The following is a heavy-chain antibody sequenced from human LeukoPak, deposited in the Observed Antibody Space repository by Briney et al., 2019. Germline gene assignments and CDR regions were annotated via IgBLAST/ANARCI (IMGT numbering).Heavy chain of an antibody. CDR2: IYHSGST. D-gene: IGHD6-19*01. CDR1: GYSISSGYY. V-gene: IGHV4-38-2*02. J-gene: IGHJ4*02. Sequence: SETLSLTCTVSGYSISSGYYWGWIRQPPGKGLEWIGSIYHSGSTYYNPSLKSRVTISVDTSKNQFSLKLSSVTAADTAVYYCARPGSSGQKSTDIFDYWGQGTLVTVSS. CDR3: ARPGSSGQKSTDIFDY.